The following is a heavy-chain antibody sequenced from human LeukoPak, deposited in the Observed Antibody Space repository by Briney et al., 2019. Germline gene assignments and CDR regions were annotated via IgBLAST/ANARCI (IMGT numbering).Heavy chain of an antibody. CDR2: TNWNGGTR. J-gene: IGHJ4*02. V-gene: IGHV3-20*04. D-gene: IGHD5-24*01. Sequence: AGGSLRLSCAASGFIFDDYGMSWVRQAPGKGLEWVSGTNWNGGTRGYADSVKGRFTSSRDNAKNSLYLQMNSLRAEDTAVYYCAKSLETGGQGTLVTVSS. CDR1: GFIFDDYG. CDR3: AKSLET.